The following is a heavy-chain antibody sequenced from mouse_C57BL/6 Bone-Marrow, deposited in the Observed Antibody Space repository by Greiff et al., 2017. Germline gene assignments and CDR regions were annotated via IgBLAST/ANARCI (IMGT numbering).Heavy chain of an antibody. CDR3: AISGKRGAWFAY. J-gene: IGHJ3*01. CDR2: IYPGSGST. CDR1: GYTFTSYW. Sequence: QVQLKQPGAELVKPGASVKMSCKASGYTFTSYWITWVKQRPGQGLEWIGDIYPGSGSTNYNEKFKSKATLTVDTSSSTAYMQLSSLTSEVSAVYYCAISGKRGAWFAYWGQGTLVTVSA. V-gene: IGHV1-55*01.